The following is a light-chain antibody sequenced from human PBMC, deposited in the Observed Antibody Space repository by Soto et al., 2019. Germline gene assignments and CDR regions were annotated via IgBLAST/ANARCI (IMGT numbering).Light chain of an antibody. Sequence: EILMTQSPVTLSVSPGERATLSCRASQSVCSNLAWYQQKPGQAPSLLIYGAFTRATGIPARFSGTGSGTEFTLTISSLQSEDFALYYCQQYNDWPLTFGQGTKVEI. J-gene: IGKJ1*01. V-gene: IGKV3-15*01. CDR3: QQYNDWPLT. CDR1: QSVCSN. CDR2: GAF.